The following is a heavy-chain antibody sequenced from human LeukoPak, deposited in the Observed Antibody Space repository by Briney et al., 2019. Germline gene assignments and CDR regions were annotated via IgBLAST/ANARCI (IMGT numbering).Heavy chain of an antibody. CDR3: ARDRKSSGSDY. J-gene: IGHJ4*02. Sequence: GASVKVSCKASGGTFSSYAISWVRQAPGQGLEWMGWISAYNGNTNYAQKLQGRVTMTTDTSTSTAYMELRSLRSDDTAVYYCARDRKSSGSDYWGQGTLVTVSS. CDR1: GGTFSSYA. CDR2: ISAYNGNT. V-gene: IGHV1-18*01. D-gene: IGHD3-10*01.